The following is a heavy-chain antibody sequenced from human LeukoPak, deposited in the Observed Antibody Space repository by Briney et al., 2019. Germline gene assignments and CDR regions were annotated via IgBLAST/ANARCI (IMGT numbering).Heavy chain of an antibody. CDR2: ISGGGGST. CDR3: AKDSYGDYAFDY. CDR1: GFTFSSYA. V-gene: IGHV3-23*01. Sequence: GGSLRLSCAASGFTFSSYAMSWVRQAPGKGLEWVSAISGGGGSTYYADSVKGRFTISRDNSKNTLYLQMNSLRAEDTAVYYCAKDSYGDYAFDYWGQGTLVTVSS. J-gene: IGHJ4*02. D-gene: IGHD4-17*01.